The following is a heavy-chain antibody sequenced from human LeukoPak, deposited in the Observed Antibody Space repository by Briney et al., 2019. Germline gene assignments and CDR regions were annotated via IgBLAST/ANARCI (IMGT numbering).Heavy chain of an antibody. Sequence: SETLSLTCTVSGGSISSSSYYWGWIRQPPGKGLEWIGSIYYSGSTYYNPSLKSRVTISVDTSKNQFSLRLSSVTAAATAVYYCARLSIAARLFDYWGQGTLVTVSS. CDR1: GGSISSSSYY. D-gene: IGHD6-6*01. J-gene: IGHJ4*02. V-gene: IGHV4-39*07. CDR2: IYYSGST. CDR3: ARLSIAARLFDY.